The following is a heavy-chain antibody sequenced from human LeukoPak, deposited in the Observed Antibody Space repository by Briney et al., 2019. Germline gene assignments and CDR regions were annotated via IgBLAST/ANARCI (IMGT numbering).Heavy chain of an antibody. D-gene: IGHD2-2*02. CDR3: ARDLFPINWFES. J-gene: IGHJ5*01. V-gene: IGHV4-59*02. CDR1: GGSVTKYY. Sequence: SETLSLTCTVSGGSVTKYYWHWIRQAPGKGLEWIGFIFHTGITNYNPSLKSRVTISVDTSKNQFSLKLTSVTAADTAVYFCARDLFPINWFESWGPGTLVTVSS. CDR2: IFHTGIT.